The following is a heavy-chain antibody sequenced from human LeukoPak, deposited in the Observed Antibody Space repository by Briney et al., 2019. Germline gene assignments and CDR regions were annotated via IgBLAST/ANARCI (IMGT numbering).Heavy chain of an antibody. J-gene: IGHJ5*02. D-gene: IGHD4-23*01. CDR1: GDSINNNNYY. V-gene: IGHV4-61*05. CDR3: PRAAYGGNSGVWFDP. Sequence: SETLSLTCTVSGDSINNNNYYWGWIRQPPGKGLEWIGYIYYSGSTNYNPSLKNRVTISVDTSKNQFSLKLSSVPAADTAVYYCPRAAYGGNSGVWFDPWGQGTLVTVSS. CDR2: IYYSGST.